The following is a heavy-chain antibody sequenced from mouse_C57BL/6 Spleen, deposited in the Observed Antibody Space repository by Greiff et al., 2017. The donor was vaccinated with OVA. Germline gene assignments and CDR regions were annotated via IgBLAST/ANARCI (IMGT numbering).Heavy chain of an antibody. CDR2: INPNNGGT. CDR3: ARGGDDGYWFAY. J-gene: IGHJ3*01. D-gene: IGHD2-3*01. CDR1: GYTFTDYN. Sequence: EVKLMESGPELVKPGASVKIPCKASGYTFTDYNMDWVKQSHGKSLEWIGDINPNNGGTIYNQKFKGKATLTVDKSSSTAYMELRSLTSEDTAVYYCARGGDDGYWFAYWGQGTLVTVSA. V-gene: IGHV1-18*01.